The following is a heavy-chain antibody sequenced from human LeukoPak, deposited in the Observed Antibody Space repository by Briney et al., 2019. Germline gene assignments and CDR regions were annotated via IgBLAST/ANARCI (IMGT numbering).Heavy chain of an antibody. Sequence: PSETLSLTCAVYGGSFSGYYWSWIRQPPGKGLEWIGEINHSGSTNYNPSLESRVTISVDTSKNQFSLRLSSVTAADTAVYYCASLTMIGPHYYYYGMDVWGQGTTVIVSS. J-gene: IGHJ6*02. CDR2: INHSGST. V-gene: IGHV4-34*01. CDR1: GGSFSGYY. CDR3: ASLTMIGPHYYYYGMDV. D-gene: IGHD3-10*02.